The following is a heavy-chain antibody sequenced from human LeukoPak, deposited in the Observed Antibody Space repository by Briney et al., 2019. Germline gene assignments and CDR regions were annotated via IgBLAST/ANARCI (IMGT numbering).Heavy chain of an antibody. V-gene: IGHV1-46*01. Sequence: ASVTDSCKASGYTFTSYYMHWVGQAPGQGLEWMGIINPSGGSTSYAQKFQGRVTMTRDTSTSTVYMELSSLRSEDTAVYYCARTAAAGDYWGQGTLVTVSS. J-gene: IGHJ4*02. CDR1: GYTFTSYY. CDR3: ARTAAAGDY. CDR2: INPSGGST. D-gene: IGHD6-13*01.